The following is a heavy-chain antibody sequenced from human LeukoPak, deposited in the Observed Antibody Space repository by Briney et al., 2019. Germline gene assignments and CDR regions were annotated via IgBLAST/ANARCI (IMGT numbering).Heavy chain of an antibody. D-gene: IGHD3-22*01. CDR2: INHSGSA. CDR3: ARVWGVTDFYDSRGAFDI. Sequence: PSETLSLTCDVYGGSFSGYYWSWVRQPPGKGLEWIGEINHSGSANYNPSLKSRVSISVDTSKNQFSLKLNSVTAADTAVYYCARVWGVTDFYDSRGAFDIWGQGTMVTVSS. CDR1: GGSFSGYY. V-gene: IGHV4-34*01. J-gene: IGHJ3*02.